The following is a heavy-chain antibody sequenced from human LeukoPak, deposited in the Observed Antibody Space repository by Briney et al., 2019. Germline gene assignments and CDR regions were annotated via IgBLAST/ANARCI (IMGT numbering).Heavy chain of an antibody. CDR2: ISGSGGST. CDR3: ARTIAAHRNSYYFDY. CDR1: GFTFSSYA. J-gene: IGHJ4*02. Sequence: PGGSLRLSCAASGFTFSSYAMSWVRQAPGKGLEWVSAISGSGGSTYYADSVKGRFTISRDNSKNSLYLQMNSLRAEDTAVYYCARTIAAHRNSYYFDYWGQGTLVTVSS. V-gene: IGHV3-23*01. D-gene: IGHD6-6*01.